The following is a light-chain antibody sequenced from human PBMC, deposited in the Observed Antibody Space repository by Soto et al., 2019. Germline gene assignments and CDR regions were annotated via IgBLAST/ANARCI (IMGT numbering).Light chain of an antibody. V-gene: IGLV2-23*01. CDR3: CSYAGSSTVV. CDR2: EGS. Sequence: QSVLTQPASVSGSPGQSITISCTGTSSDVGSYNLVSWYQQHPGKAPKLMIYEGSKRPSGVSNRFSGSKSGXTXSLTISGLQAEDEADYYCCSYAGSSTVVFGGG. CDR1: SSDVGSYNL. J-gene: IGLJ2*01.